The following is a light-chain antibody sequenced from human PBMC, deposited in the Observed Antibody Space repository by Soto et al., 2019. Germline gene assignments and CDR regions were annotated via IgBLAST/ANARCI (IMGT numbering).Light chain of an antibody. V-gene: IGKV3D-11*01. CDR2: DAS. Sequence: EIVLTQSPATLSLSPGERATLSCRASQGVSSYLAWYQQKPGQAPRLLIYDASNRATGIPARFSGSGPGTDFTLTISSLEPEDFAVYYCQQRSNWSGITFGQGTRLEIK. CDR1: QGVSSY. CDR3: QQRSNWSGIT. J-gene: IGKJ5*01.